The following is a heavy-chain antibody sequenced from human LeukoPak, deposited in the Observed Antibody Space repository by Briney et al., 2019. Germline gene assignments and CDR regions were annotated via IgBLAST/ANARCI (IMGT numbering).Heavy chain of an antibody. J-gene: IGHJ6*02. Sequence: ASVKVSCTASGYTFTSYYMHWVRQAPGQGLEWMGIINPSGGSTSYAQKFQGRVTMTRDTSTSTVYMELSSLRSEDTAVYYCASPTYCSSTSCLYYYGMDVWGQGTTVTVSS. V-gene: IGHV1-46*01. CDR1: GYTFTSYY. CDR2: INPSGGST. CDR3: ASPTYCSSTSCLYYYGMDV. D-gene: IGHD2-2*01.